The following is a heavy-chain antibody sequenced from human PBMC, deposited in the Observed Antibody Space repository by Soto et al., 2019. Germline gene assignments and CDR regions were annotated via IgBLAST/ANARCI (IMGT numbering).Heavy chain of an antibody. CDR3: ARASGYVSGWYHDY. CDR2: LIPILGTT. V-gene: IGHV1-69*13. Sequence: SVKVSCKASGGTFSSDSVSWVRQAPGQGLEWMGGLIPILGTTHYAQKFQGRVTITADESTNTAYMELSSLRSDDTAVYYCARASGYVSGWYHDYWGQGTRVTVSS. D-gene: IGHD6-19*01. CDR1: GGTFSSDS. J-gene: IGHJ4*02.